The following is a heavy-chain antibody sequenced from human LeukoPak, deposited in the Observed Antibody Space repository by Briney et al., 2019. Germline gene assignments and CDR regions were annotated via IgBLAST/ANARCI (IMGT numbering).Heavy chain of an antibody. J-gene: IGHJ6*04. CDR2: ISGSGGST. D-gene: IGHD3-10*02. CDR3: AELGITMIGGV. V-gene: IGHV3-53*01. Sequence: TGGSLRLSCAASGFTVSSNYMSWVRQAPGKGLEWVSVISGSGGSTYYADSVKGRFTISRDNAKNSLYLQMNSLRAEDTAVYYCAELGITMIGGVWGKGTTVTISS. CDR1: GFTVSSNY.